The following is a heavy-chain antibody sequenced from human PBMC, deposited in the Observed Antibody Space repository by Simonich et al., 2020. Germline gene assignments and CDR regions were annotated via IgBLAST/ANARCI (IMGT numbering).Heavy chain of an antibody. D-gene: IGHD6-13*01. V-gene: IGHV4-38-2*01. CDR1: GYSISSGYY. Sequence: QVQLQESGPGLVKPSETLSLTCAVSGYSISSGYYWGWVRQPLGKGLEWIGSIYHRGSTDYNPSLKSRVTISVDTSKNQFSLKLSSVTAADTAVYYCARVGYSNYYYYGMDVWGQGTTVTVSS. J-gene: IGHJ6*02. CDR2: IYHRGST. CDR3: ARVGYSNYYYYGMDV.